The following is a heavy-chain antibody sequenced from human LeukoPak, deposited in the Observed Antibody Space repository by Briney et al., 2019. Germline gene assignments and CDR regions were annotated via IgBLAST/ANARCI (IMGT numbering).Heavy chain of an antibody. J-gene: IGHJ5*02. CDR3: ARGDSSGYGPDH. V-gene: IGHV3-48*02. CDR1: GFTFSSYR. D-gene: IGHD3-22*01. Sequence: AGGSLRLSCAASGFTFSSYRMNWVRQAPGKGLEWVSYIGSSSSTIYYADSVKGRFTISRDNAKNSLYLQMNSLRDEDTAVYYCARGDSSGYGPDHWGQGTLVTVSS. CDR2: IGSSSSTI.